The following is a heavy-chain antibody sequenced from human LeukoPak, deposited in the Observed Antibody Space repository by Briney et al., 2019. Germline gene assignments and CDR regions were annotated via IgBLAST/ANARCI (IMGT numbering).Heavy chain of an antibody. CDR1: GGTFSSYA. CDR3: ARAPRSQLPIYDY. CDR2: IIPILGIA. D-gene: IGHD1-26*01. V-gene: IGHV1-69*04. Sequence: GASVKVSCKASGGTFSSYAISWVRQAPGQGLEWMGRIIPILGIANYAQKFQGRVTMTRDTSISTAYMELSRLRSDDTAVYYCARAPRSQLPIYDYWGQGTLVTVSS. J-gene: IGHJ4*02.